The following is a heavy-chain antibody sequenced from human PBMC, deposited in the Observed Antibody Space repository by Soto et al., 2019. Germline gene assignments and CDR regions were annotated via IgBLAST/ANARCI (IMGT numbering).Heavy chain of an antibody. V-gene: IGHV3-23*01. CDR3: ARVASDYINSVDH. CDR1: GFTFNAYA. Sequence: EVQLLESGGGLVLPGGSLRLSCAASGFTFNAYAMTWVRQAPGKGLEWVSAIGGSGGNRYYAASVKGRFTISRDNSNDALDLQMNSLRVEDTAVYYCARVASDYINSVDHWGQGLLVTVSS. D-gene: IGHD4-4*01. J-gene: IGHJ4*02. CDR2: IGGSGGNR.